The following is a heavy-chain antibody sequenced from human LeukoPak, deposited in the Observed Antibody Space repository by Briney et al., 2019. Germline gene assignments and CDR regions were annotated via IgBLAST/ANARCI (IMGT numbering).Heavy chain of an antibody. D-gene: IGHD4-17*01. J-gene: IGHJ4*02. CDR2: MYHIGGI. CDR1: GDSISSYH. V-gene: IGHV4-59*12. Sequence: SETLSLTCTVPGDSISSYHWSWIRQPPGKGPEWIGYMYHIGGINYNPSLKSRVTISVDTSENQFSLKLTSVTAADTAVYYCAATIKRDYGDTNLDYWGQGTLVTVSS. CDR3: AATIKRDYGDTNLDY.